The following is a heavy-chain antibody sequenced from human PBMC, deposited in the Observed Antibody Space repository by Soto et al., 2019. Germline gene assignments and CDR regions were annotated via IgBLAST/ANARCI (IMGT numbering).Heavy chain of an antibody. CDR1: GFTFSSYG. Sequence: GGSLRLSCAASGFTFSSYGMSWVRQAPGKGLEWVSVISGSGGSTYYADSVKGRFTISRDNSKNTLYLQMNSLRAEDTALYSCAKLGSGSGTCYSALDYWGQGTLVTVSS. CDR2: ISGSGGST. J-gene: IGHJ4*02. V-gene: IGHV3-23*01. CDR3: AKLGSGSGTCYSALDY. D-gene: IGHD3-10*01.